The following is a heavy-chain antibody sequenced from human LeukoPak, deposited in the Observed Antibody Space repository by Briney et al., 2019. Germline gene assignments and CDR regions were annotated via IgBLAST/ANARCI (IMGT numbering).Heavy chain of an antibody. V-gene: IGHV3-30-3*01. CDR1: GFTFSRYA. CDR3: ARGLGGNSGDYYFDY. D-gene: IGHD4-23*01. Sequence: GRSLRLSCAASGFTFSRYAMHWVRQPPGKGLEWVAVISYDGNDKYSADSVKGRFTISRDNSKNTLYLQMNGLRAEDTAVYYCARGLGGNSGDYYFDYWGQGTLVTVSS. J-gene: IGHJ4*02. CDR2: ISYDGNDK.